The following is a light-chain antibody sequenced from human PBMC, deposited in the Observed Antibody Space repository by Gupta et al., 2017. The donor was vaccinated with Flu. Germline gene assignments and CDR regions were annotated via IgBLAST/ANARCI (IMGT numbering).Light chain of an antibody. CDR1: WNGSSN. V-gene: IGKV3-15*01. J-gene: IGKJ1*01. Sequence: EIGITQSPATLSVSPGERATLSCRARWNGSSNIAGYQQKPGQAPRPLIHGASTRATGTPARLSGSGSGTEFTLTISSLQSEDVAVYYCQQYNNWPPTFGQGTKVEIK. CDR2: GAS. CDR3: QQYNNWPPT.